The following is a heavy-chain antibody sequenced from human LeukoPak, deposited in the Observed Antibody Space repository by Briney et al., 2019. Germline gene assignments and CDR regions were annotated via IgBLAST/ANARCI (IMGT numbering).Heavy chain of an antibody. J-gene: IGHJ4*02. V-gene: IGHV3-48*01. CDR2: INRNSEVI. CDR3: ARDPHSTYPD. D-gene: IGHD2/OR15-2a*01. Sequence: GGSLRLSCAASGFTFSSYSMNWVRQAPGKGLEWVSYINRNSEVIHYVDSVKGRFTISRDNVKSSLFLQMNSLRVEDTAVYYCARDPHSTYPDWGQGTLVVVSS. CDR1: GFTFSSYS.